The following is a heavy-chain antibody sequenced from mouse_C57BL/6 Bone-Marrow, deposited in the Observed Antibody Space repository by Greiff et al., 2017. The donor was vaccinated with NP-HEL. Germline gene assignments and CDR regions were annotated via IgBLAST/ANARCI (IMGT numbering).Heavy chain of an antibody. V-gene: IGHV1-50*01. CDR1: GYTFTSYW. D-gene: IGHD2-1*01. CDR3: AREDYGNSFDY. CDR2: IDPSDSYT. Sequence: VQLQQPGAELVKPGASVKLSCKASGYTFTSYWMQWVKQRPGQGLEWIGEIDPSDSYTNYNQKFKGKATLTVDTSSSTAYMQLSSLTSEDSAVYYCAREDYGNSFDYWGQGTTLTVSS. J-gene: IGHJ2*01.